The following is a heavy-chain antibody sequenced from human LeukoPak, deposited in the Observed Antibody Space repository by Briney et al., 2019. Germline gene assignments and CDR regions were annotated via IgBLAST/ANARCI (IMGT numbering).Heavy chain of an antibody. CDR3: AKVEGASKASVY. CDR2: IYSAGST. V-gene: IGHV3-53*01. J-gene: IGHJ4*02. D-gene: IGHD1-1*01. Sequence: GGSLRLSCAASGFTVSSNYMSWVRQAPGKGLDWVSIIYSAGSTYYADSVKGRFTISRDNSKNTLYLQMNSLRAEDTAVYYCAKVEGASKASVYWGQGALVTVSS. CDR1: GFTVSSNY.